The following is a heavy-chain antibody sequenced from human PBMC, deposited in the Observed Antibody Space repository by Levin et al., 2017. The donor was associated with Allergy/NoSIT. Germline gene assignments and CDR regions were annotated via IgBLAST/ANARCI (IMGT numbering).Heavy chain of an antibody. CDR3: AVSEGLLEWADWYFDR. CDR2: IIPIFGTA. Sequence: SVKVSCKASGGTFSSYAISWVRQAPGQGLEWMGGIIPIFGTANYAQKFQGRVTITADESTSTAYMELSSLRSEDTAVYYCAVSEGLLEWADWYFDRWGRGTLVTVSS. D-gene: IGHD3-3*01. V-gene: IGHV1-69*13. CDR1: GGTFSSYA. J-gene: IGHJ2*01.